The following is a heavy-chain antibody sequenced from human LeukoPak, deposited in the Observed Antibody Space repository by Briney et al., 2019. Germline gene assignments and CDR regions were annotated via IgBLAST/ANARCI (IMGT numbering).Heavy chain of an antibody. CDR2: IYYSGST. CDR1: GFTVSSNY. CDR3: ARVYYSSSYDYWYFDL. V-gene: IGHV4-59*02. D-gene: IGHD6-13*01. J-gene: IGHJ2*01. Sequence: GSLRLSCAASGFTVSSNYMSWIRQPPGKGLEWIGYIYYSGSTNYNPSLKSRVTISVDTSKKQLSLKLSSVTAADTAVYYCARVYYSSSYDYWYFDLWGRGTLVTVSS.